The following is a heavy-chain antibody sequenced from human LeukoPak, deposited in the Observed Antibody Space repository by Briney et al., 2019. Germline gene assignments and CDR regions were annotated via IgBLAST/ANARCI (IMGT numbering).Heavy chain of an antibody. V-gene: IGHV3-30*18. CDR1: GFTFNNYG. CDR3: TKERVTSDGEPFDS. J-gene: IGHJ4*02. CDR2: ISYDGRNI. Sequence: GGSLRLSCAASGFTFNNYGMHWVRQAPGKGLEWVAVISYDGRNIHYPDSVKGRFTISRDNSKNTLYLQLNSLGAEDTAVYYCTKERVTSDGEPFDSWGPGTLVTVSS. D-gene: IGHD2-2*01.